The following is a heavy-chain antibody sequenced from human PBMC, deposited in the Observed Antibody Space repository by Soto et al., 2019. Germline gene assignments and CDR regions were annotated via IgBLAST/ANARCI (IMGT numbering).Heavy chain of an antibody. CDR3: AREQQLVDYYYYYYMDV. CDR2: MNPNSGNT. J-gene: IGHJ6*03. Sequence: QVPLVQSGAEVKKPGASVKVSCKASGYTFTSYDINWVRQATGQGLEWMGWMNPNSGNTGYAQKIQGRVTMTRNTSISTAYMELSSLRSEDTAVYYCAREQQLVDYYYYYYMDVWGKGTTVTVSS. CDR1: GYTFTSYD. D-gene: IGHD6-13*01. V-gene: IGHV1-8*01.